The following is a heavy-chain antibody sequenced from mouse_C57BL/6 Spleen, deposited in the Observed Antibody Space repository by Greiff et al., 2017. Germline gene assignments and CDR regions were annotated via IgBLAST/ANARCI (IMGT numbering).Heavy chain of an antibody. CDR3: ARRLRRWYFGG. CDR1: GYTFTSYW. V-gene: IGHV1-69*01. Sequence: QVQLQQPGAELVMPGASVKLSCKASGYTFTSYWMHWVKQRPGQGLEWIGEIDPSDSYTNYNQKFKGKSTLTVDKSSSTAYMQLSSLTSEDSAVYYCARRLRRWYFGGWGTGATVTVAS. D-gene: IGHD2-2*01. J-gene: IGHJ1*03. CDR2: IDPSDSYT.